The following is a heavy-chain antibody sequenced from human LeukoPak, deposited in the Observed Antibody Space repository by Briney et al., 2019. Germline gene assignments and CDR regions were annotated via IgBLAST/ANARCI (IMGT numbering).Heavy chain of an antibody. CDR3: ARDNYGRGVFDF. J-gene: IGHJ4*02. V-gene: IGHV1-18*01. D-gene: IGHD3-10*01. CDR2: ISGHNGNT. CDR1: GYTFTRYG. Sequence: ASVKVSCKASGYTFTRYGISWVRQAPGQGLEWMGWISGHNGNTNGAQKLQGRVTMTRDTSTSTAYMEVRSLRSDDTAVYYRARDNYGRGVFDFWGQGTLVTVSS.